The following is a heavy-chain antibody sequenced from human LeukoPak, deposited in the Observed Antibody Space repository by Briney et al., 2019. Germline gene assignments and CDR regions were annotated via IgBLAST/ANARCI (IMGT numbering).Heavy chain of an antibody. V-gene: IGHV3-7*03. Sequence: VGSLRLSCAASGFTFSSYWMSWVRQAPGKGLEWVANIEQDGSEKYYVDSVKGRFTISRDNAKNSLYLQMNSLRAEDTAVYYCAKGSSSWLNWGQGTLVTVSS. J-gene: IGHJ4*02. D-gene: IGHD6-13*01. CDR3: AKGSSSWLN. CDR2: IEQDGSEK. CDR1: GFTFSSYW.